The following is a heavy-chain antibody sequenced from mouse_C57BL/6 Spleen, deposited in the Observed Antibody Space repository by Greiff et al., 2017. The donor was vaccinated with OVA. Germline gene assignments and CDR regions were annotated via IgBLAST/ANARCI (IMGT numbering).Heavy chain of an antibody. CDR2: IDPSDSYT. CDR1: GYTFTSYW. J-gene: IGHJ4*01. V-gene: IGHV1-59*01. CDR3: AAGGREAMDY. D-gene: IGHD3-3*01. Sequence: QVQLQQPGAELVRPGTSVMLSCKASGYTFTSYWMHWVKQRPGQGLEWIGVIDPSDSYTNYNQKFKGKATLTVDTSSSTAYMQLSSLTSEDSAVYYCAAGGREAMDYWGQGTSVTVSS.